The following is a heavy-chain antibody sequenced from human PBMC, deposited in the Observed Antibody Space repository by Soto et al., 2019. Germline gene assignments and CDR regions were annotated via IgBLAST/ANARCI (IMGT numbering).Heavy chain of an antibody. J-gene: IGHJ5*02. V-gene: IGHV3-30-3*01. CDR3: ARAMDTAMTSKDNWFDP. Sequence: GGSLRLSCAASGFTFRSYHLHWVRQAPGKGLEWVATISTDENKTYYTDSVKGRFTTSRDNSKNTLYLQVNSLRAEDTAVYYCARAMDTAMTSKDNWFDPWGQGTLVTVSS. CDR1: GFTFRSYH. CDR2: ISTDENKT. D-gene: IGHD5-18*01.